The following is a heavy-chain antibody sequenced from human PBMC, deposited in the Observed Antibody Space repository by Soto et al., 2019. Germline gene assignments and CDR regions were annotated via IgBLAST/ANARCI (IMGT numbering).Heavy chain of an antibody. V-gene: IGHV1-2*04. CDR2: INPNSGGT. J-gene: IGHJ4*02. Sequence: ASVKVSCKASGYTFTGYYMHWVRQAPGQGLEWMGWINPNSGGTNYAQKFQGWVTMTRDTSISTAYMELSRLRSDDTAVYYCARGSGGYSSGWFRWCQGTLVSVSS. CDR3: ARGSGGYSSGWFR. CDR1: GYTFTGYY. D-gene: IGHD6-19*01.